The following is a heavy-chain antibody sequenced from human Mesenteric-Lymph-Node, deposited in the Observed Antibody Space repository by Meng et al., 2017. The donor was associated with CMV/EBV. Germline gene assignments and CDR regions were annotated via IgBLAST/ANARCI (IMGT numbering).Heavy chain of an antibody. J-gene: IGHJ3*02. D-gene: IGHD2-21*01. CDR3: ARDVCGGDCHHDAFDI. CDR1: GYSISSGYY. V-gene: IGHV4-38-2*02. Sequence: SETLSLTCTVSGYSISSGYYWGWIRQPPGKGLEWIGSIYHSGSTNYNPSLKSRVTLSVDTSKNQFSLKLSSVTAADTAVYYCARDVCGGDCHHDAFDIWGQGTMVTVSS. CDR2: IYHSGST.